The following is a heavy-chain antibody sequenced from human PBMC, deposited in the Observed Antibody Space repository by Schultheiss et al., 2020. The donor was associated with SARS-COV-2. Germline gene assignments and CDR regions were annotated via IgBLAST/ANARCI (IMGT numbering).Heavy chain of an antibody. CDR2: INHSGST. D-gene: IGHD2-15*01. J-gene: IGHJ5*02. Sequence: SETLSLTCAVYGGSFSGYYWSWIRQPPGKGLEWIGEINHSGSTNYNPSLKSRVTMSVDTSNSQFSLKLSSVTAADTAIYYCARGRRNIVVVVAAHNWFDPWGQGTLVTVSS. V-gene: IGHV4-34*01. CDR3: ARGRRNIVVVVAAHNWFDP. CDR1: GGSFSGYY.